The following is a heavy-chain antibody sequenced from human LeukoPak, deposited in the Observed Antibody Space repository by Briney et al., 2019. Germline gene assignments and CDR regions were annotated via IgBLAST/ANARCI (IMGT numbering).Heavy chain of an antibody. V-gene: IGHV4-59*11. Sequence: SETLSLTCAVSADSFSSHYWTWIRQSPGKGLEWIGYISYIGSTNYNPSLKSRVTISIDTSKNQFTLKLRSVTAADTAVYYCARDLVTVTKGFDIWGQGTMVSVSS. D-gene: IGHD4-17*01. CDR2: ISYIGST. CDR3: ARDLVTVTKGFDI. CDR1: ADSFSSHY. J-gene: IGHJ3*02.